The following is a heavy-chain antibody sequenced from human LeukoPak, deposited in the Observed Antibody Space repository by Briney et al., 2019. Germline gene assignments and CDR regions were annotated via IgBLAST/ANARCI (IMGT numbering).Heavy chain of an antibody. CDR1: GFTFSSYS. Sequence: PGGSLRLSCAASGFTFSSYSMNWVRQAPGKGPEWVSYISSSSSTIYYADSVKGRFTISRDNAKNSLYLQMNSLRDEDTAVYYCARGRRITIFGVVSCYFDYWGQGTLVTVSS. V-gene: IGHV3-48*02. D-gene: IGHD3-3*01. CDR3: ARGRRITIFGVVSCYFDY. J-gene: IGHJ4*02. CDR2: ISSSSSTI.